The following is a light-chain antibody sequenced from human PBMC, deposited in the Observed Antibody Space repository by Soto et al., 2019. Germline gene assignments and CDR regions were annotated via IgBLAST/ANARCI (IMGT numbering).Light chain of an antibody. CDR1: QSLVHSDGIAY. Sequence: DVVMTQSPLSLPVTLGQPASISCRSNQSLVHSDGIAYFSWFQQRPGRSPRRLIYKVSNRDSGVPARVSGSGSGTDVALKISRVEAEDGEVYDGMQGTHWPITFGQGTRLEIK. CDR3: MQGTHWPIT. CDR2: KVS. J-gene: IGKJ5*01. V-gene: IGKV2-30*02.